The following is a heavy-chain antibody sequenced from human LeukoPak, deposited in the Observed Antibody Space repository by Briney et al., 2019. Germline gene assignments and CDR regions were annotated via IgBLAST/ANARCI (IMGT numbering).Heavy chain of an antibody. CDR3: AKGARGDTVTSIVGLNWFDP. V-gene: IGHV3-53*05. CDR1: GFSVSSNY. D-gene: IGHD4-17*01. J-gene: IGHJ5*02. CDR2: IYSAGGGGTT. Sequence: PGGSLRLSCAASGFSVSSNYMSWVRQAPGKGLEWVSIIYSAGGGGTTYYADSVKGRFAISRDNSKNTLYLQMNSLRADDTAVYYCAKGARGDTVTSIVGLNWFDPWGQGTLVTVSS.